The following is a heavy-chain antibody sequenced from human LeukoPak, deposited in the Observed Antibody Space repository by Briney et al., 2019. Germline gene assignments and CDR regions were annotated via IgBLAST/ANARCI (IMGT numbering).Heavy chain of an antibody. Sequence: GGSLRLSCAASGFTVSSNYMSWVRQAPGKGLEWVSVIYSGGSTYYADSVKGRFTISRDNSKNTLYLQMNSLRAEDTAVYYCASPHDYGDQFDYWGQGTLVTVSS. V-gene: IGHV3-53*01. CDR1: GFTVSSNY. CDR3: ASPHDYGDQFDY. CDR2: IYSGGST. J-gene: IGHJ4*02. D-gene: IGHD4-17*01.